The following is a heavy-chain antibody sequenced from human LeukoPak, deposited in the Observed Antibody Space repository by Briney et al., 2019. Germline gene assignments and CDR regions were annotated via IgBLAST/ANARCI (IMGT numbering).Heavy chain of an antibody. J-gene: IGHJ3*02. D-gene: IGHD2-15*01. CDR3: AGQDIVVVATTTRAFDI. CDR1: GYSFTSYW. Sequence: GESLKISCKGSGYSFTSYWIAWVRQMPGKGLEWVGIIYPSDSDTRYSPFFQGQVTISADKSISTAYLQWSSLKASDTAMYYCAGQDIVVVATTTRAFDIWGQGTMVTVSS. V-gene: IGHV5-51*01. CDR2: IYPSDSDT.